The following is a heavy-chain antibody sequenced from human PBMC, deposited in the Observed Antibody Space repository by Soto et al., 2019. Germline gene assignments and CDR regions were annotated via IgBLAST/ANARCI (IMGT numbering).Heavy chain of an antibody. CDR1: GGSISSGGYS. V-gene: IGHV4-30-2*05. Sequence: PSETLSLTCAVSGGSISSGGYSWSWIRQPPGKGLEWIGYIYYSGSTYYNPSLKSRVTISVDTSKNQFSLKLSSVTAADTAVYYCARAPTVTTHYFDYWGQGTLVTVSS. CDR2: IYYSGST. CDR3: ARAPTVTTHYFDY. J-gene: IGHJ4*02. D-gene: IGHD4-4*01.